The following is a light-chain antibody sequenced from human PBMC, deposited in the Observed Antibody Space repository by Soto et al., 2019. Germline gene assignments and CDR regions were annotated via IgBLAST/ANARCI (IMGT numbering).Light chain of an antibody. J-gene: IGKJ3*01. CDR1: QSVRSNS. V-gene: IGKV3-20*01. CDR2: GAS. Sequence: EIVLTQSPGTLSLSPGERAALSCRASQSVRSNSLAWYQQKPGQAPRLLIYGASSRATGIPDRFSGSGSGTDFTLTISGLEPEDFAVYYCQQYAGSPGFTFAPGTKVDI. CDR3: QQYAGSPGFT.